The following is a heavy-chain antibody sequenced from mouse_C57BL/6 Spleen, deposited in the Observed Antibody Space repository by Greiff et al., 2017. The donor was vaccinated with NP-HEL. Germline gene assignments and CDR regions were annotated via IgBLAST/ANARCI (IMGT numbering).Heavy chain of an antibody. Sequence: QVQLQQSGPELVKPGASVKISCKASGYAFSSSWMNWVKQRPGKGLEWIGRIYPGDGDTNYNGKFKGKATLTADKSSSTAYMQLSSLTSEGSAVYFCARNWGDYWGQGTTLTVSS. CDR1: GYAFSSSW. J-gene: IGHJ2*01. D-gene: IGHD4-1*01. CDR2: IYPGDGDT. CDR3: ARNWGDY. V-gene: IGHV1-82*01.